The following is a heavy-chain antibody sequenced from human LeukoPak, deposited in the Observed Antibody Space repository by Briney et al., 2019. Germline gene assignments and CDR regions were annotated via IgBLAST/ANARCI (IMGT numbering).Heavy chain of an antibody. CDR2: ISWDGGST. CDR3: AKDPSRLTLIRYYFDY. Sequence: GGSLRLSCAASGFTFNDYTMHWVRQAPGKGLQWVSLISWDGGSTYYADSVKGRFTISRDNTKNSLYLQMNSLRTEDTALYYCAKDPSRLTLIRYYFDYWGQGTLVTVSS. J-gene: IGHJ4*02. D-gene: IGHD2-15*01. V-gene: IGHV3-43*01. CDR1: GFTFNDYT.